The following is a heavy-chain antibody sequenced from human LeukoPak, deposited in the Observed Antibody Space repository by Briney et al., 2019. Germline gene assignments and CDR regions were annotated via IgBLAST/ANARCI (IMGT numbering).Heavy chain of an antibody. D-gene: IGHD3-9*01. J-gene: IGHJ6*03. CDR1: GYTFTSYD. CDR2: MNPNSGNT. CDR3: ARSPLLRYFDWLSPGYYYYYMDV. V-gene: IGHV1-8*01. Sequence: ASVKVSRKASGYTFTSYDINWVRQATGQGLEWMGWMNPNSGNTGYAQKFQGRVTMTRNTSISTAYMELSSLRSEDTAVYYCARSPLLRYFDWLSPGYYYYYMDVWGKGTTVTVSS.